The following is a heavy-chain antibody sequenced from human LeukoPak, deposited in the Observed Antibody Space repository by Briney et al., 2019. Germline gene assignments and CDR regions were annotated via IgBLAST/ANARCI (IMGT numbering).Heavy chain of an antibody. V-gene: IGHV4-59*01. CDR2: IYYSGST. CDR3: ARGGEAATAD. J-gene: IGHJ4*02. Sequence: SETLPLTCTVSAGSISIYYWTSFRHPPATQLQWIGYIYYSGSTNYNPSLKSRVTISVDTSKNQFSLKLSSVTAADTAVYYCARGGEAATADWGRGILVTVSS. D-gene: IGHD6-13*01. CDR1: AGSISIYY.